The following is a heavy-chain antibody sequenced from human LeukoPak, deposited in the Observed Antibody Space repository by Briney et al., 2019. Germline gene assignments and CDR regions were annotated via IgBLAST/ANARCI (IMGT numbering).Heavy chain of an antibody. CDR3: ARRRQWLGRRAFDI. CDR1: GGSFSGYY. V-gene: IGHV4-34*01. D-gene: IGHD6-19*01. CDR2: INHSGST. J-gene: IGHJ3*02. Sequence: PSETLSLTCAVYGGSFSGYYWSWIRQPPGKGLEWIGEINHSGSTNYNPSLKSRVTISVDTSKNQFSLKLSSVTAADTAVYYCARRRQWLGRRAFDIWGQGTMVTVSS.